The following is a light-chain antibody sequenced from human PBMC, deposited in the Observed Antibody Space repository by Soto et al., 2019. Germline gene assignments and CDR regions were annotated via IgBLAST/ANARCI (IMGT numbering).Light chain of an antibody. J-gene: IGKJ4*01. CDR2: DAS. Sequence: DIQLTQSPSFLSASVGDRVTIACRASQDISSSLAWYQQKPGKAPKPLIYDASTLQTGVPSRFRGSGSGTEFTLTISSLQPEDFATYSCQQLASYPIGTFGGGTKVDIK. CDR3: QQLASYPIGT. V-gene: IGKV1-9*01. CDR1: QDISSS.